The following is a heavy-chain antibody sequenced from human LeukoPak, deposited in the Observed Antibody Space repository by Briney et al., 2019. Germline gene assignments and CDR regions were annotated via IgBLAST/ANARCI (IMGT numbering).Heavy chain of an antibody. V-gene: IGHV5-51*01. Sequence: GESLKISCKGSGYSFTSYWIGWVRQMPGKGLEWMGIIYPGDSDTITRDSPSFQVQVTISADKSISTAFLQWSSLKASDTAMYYCAKSSPRGYGAFDIWGQGTMVTVSS. CDR1: GYSFTSYW. CDR3: AKSSPRGYGAFDI. J-gene: IGHJ3*02. CDR2: IYPGDSDTIT. D-gene: IGHD2-15*01.